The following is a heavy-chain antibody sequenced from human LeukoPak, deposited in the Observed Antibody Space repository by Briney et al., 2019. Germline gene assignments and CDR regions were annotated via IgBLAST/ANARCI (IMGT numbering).Heavy chain of an antibody. CDR3: ARDYREHYYYYGMDV. Sequence: RGSLRLSCAASGFTFSSYGMHWVRQAPGKGLEWVAVIWYDGSNKYYADSVKGRFTISRDNSKNTLYLQMNSLRAEDTAVYYCARDYREHYYYYGMDVWGQGTTVTVSS. CDR2: IWYDGSNK. V-gene: IGHV3-33*01. D-gene: IGHD1-1*01. CDR1: GFTFSSYG. J-gene: IGHJ6*02.